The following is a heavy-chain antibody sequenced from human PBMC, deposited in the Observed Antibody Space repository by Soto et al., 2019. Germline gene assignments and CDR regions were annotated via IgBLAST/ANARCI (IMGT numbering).Heavy chain of an antibody. Sequence: PSETLSLTCTVYGGSFSGYYWSWIRQPPGKGLEWIGEINHSGSTNYNPSLKSRVTISVDTSKNQFSLKLSSVTAADTAVYYCARWLQLDYYYYGMDVWGQGTTVTVSS. CDR2: INHSGST. CDR3: ARWLQLDYYYYGMDV. J-gene: IGHJ6*02. D-gene: IGHD5-12*01. CDR1: GGSFSGYY. V-gene: IGHV4-34*01.